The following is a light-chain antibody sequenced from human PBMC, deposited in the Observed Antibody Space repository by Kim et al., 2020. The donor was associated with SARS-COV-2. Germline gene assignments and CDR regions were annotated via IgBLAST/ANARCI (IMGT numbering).Light chain of an antibody. V-gene: IGLV1-40*01. CDR3: QSYDTSLNGLCV. CDR1: TSNIGAGFY. Sequence: QSVLTQPPSVSGAPGQRVTISCTGSTSNIGAGFYVHWYQQIPGAAPKLLIYANANRSSGVPDRFSVSTSGASASLAITGLQADDEATYYCQSYDTSLNGLCVFGGGTQLTVL. J-gene: IGLJ3*02. CDR2: ANA.